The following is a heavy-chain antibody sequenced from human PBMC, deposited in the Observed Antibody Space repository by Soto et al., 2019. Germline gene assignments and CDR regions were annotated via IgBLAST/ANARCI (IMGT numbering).Heavy chain of an antibody. D-gene: IGHD6-19*01. V-gene: IGHV3-33*01. J-gene: IGHJ4*02. CDR2: IWYDGSNA. CDR1: GVTFCIFG. Sequence: GGSLRLSCAASGVTFCIFGMHWVRQAPGKGLEWAAIIWYDGSNAYYADSVRGRFTISRDNSKNTVYLQMNSLRAEDTAVYYCARDKGSSTVVSGISQEGYFDSWGQGTLVTVSS. CDR3: ARDKGSSTVVSGISQEGYFDS.